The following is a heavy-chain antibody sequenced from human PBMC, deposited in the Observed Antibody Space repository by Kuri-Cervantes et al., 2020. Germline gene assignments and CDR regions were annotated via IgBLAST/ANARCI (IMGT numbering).Heavy chain of an antibody. CDR3: ARSEGYCSSTSCPLPGY. CDR1: GGTFSSYA. J-gene: IGHJ4*02. D-gene: IGHD2-2*01. V-gene: IGHV1-69*06. CDR2: IIPIFGTA. Sequence: SVKVSCKASGGTFSSYAISWVRQAPGQGLEWMGGIIPIFGTANYAQKFQGRVTITADKSTSTAYMELSSLRSEDTAVYYCARSEGYCSSTSCPLPGYWGQGTLVTVSS.